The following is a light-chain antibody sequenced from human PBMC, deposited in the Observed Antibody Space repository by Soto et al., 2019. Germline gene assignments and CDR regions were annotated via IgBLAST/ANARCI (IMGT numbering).Light chain of an antibody. Sequence: QSALTQPASVSGSPGQSLTISCTGSSSDVGGYNCVSWYQQHPGQAPKLMIYDVSNRPAGVSNRFSGSKSGNTASLTISGLQAEDEADYYCSSYTSSNSLVVFGGGTKLTVL. V-gene: IGLV2-14*01. J-gene: IGLJ2*01. CDR2: DVS. CDR1: SSDVGGYNC. CDR3: SSYTSSNSLVV.